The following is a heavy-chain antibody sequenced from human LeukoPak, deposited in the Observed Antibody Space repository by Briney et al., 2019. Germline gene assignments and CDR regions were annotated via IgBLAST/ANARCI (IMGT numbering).Heavy chain of an antibody. Sequence: SVKVSCKDSGGTFSSYAISWARQAPGQGLEWMGGIIPIFGTANYAQKFQGRVTITADESTSTAYMELSSLRSEDTAVYYCARNNIVVVPAANDYYYYYGMDVWGQGTTVTVSS. CDR3: ARNNIVVVPAANDYYYYYGMDV. J-gene: IGHJ6*02. CDR1: GGTFSSYA. D-gene: IGHD2-2*01. CDR2: IIPIFGTA. V-gene: IGHV1-69*13.